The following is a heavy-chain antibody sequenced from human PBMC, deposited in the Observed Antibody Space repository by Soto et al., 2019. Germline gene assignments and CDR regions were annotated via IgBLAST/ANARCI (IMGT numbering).Heavy chain of an antibody. CDR2: IIPIFGTA. CDR1: GGTFSSYA. CDR3: AKDPLGGGNYYYFYLEY. D-gene: IGHD2-21*02. Sequence: GASVKVSCKASGGTFSSYAISWVRQAPGQGLEWMGGIIPIFGTANYAQKFQGRVTITADESTSTAYMELTSLRVDDTAVYFCAKDPLGGGNYYYFYLEYWGQGTLVTV. V-gene: IGHV1-69*13. J-gene: IGHJ4*02.